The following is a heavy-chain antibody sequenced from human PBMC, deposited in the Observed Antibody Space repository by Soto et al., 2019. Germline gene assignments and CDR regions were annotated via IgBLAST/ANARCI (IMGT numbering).Heavy chain of an antibody. V-gene: IGHV4-4*09. D-gene: IGHD2-2*01. CDR1: GDSIGYYF. Sequence: QVQLQESGPGLVKPSETLSLTCTVAGDSIGYYFWTWIRQPPGRGLEWIGFTHSSGRSNSNPSLKSRVTISLDTSKNQFSLNLASVTASDTAVYFCAKYYCTTASCFYCEHWGQGILVTVSS. CDR3: AKYYCTTASCFYCEH. CDR2: THSSGRS. J-gene: IGHJ4*02.